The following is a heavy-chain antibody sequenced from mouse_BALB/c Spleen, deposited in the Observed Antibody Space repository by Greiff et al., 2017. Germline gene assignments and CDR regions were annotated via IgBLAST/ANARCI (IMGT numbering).Heavy chain of an antibody. J-gene: IGHJ2*01. D-gene: IGHD2-14*01. CDR1: GYSFTSYW. V-gene: IGHV1-5*01. Sequence: VQLQQSGTVLARPGASVKMSCKASGYSFTSYWMHWVKQRPGQGLEWIGAIYPGNSDTSYNQKFKGKAKLTAVTSASTAYMGLSSLTNEDSAVYYCTRPAYYRYDGPTCYYFEYWGQGTTLTVSS. CDR3: TRPAYYRYDGPTCYYFEY. CDR2: IYPGNSDT.